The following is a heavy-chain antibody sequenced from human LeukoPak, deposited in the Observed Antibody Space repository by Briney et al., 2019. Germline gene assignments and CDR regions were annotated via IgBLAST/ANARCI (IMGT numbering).Heavy chain of an antibody. CDR3: ARTEEFGESKFDY. J-gene: IGHJ4*02. D-gene: IGHD3-10*01. V-gene: IGHV1-69*13. Sequence: ASVKVSCKASGYTFTSYYMHWVRQAPGQGLEWMGGIIPIFGTANYAQKFQGRVTITADESTSTAYMELSSLRSEDTAVYYCARTEEFGESKFDYWGQGTLVTVSS. CDR1: GYTFTSYY. CDR2: IIPIFGTA.